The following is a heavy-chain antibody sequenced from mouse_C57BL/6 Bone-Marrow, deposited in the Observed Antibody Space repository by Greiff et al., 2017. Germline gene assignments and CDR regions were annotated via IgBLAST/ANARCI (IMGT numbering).Heavy chain of an antibody. D-gene: IGHD2-12*01. J-gene: IGHJ4*01. CDR2: IWSGGST. V-gene: IGHV2-4*01. CDR3: AKRVTTVYYAMDY. CDR1: GFSLTRYG. Sequence: VQLQQSGPGLVQPSQSLSITCTVSGFSLTRYGVHWVRQPPGKGLEWLGVIWSGGSTDYNAAFISRLSISKDNSKSQVFFKMNSLQADDTAIYYCAKRVTTVYYAMDYWGQGTSVTVSS.